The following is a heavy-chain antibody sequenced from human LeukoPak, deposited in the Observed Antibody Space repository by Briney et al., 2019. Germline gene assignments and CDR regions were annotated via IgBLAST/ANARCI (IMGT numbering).Heavy chain of an antibody. D-gene: IGHD3-22*01. CDR2: IWYDGSNK. V-gene: IGHV3-33*01. CDR3: ARDPVTGGYYDSSGYLDY. J-gene: IGHJ4*02. CDR1: RFTFSSYG. Sequence: SGGALRLSCAAYRFTFSSYGMQWLRQAPGKGLEGVAVIWYDGSNKYYADSVKGRFTISRDNSKNTLYLKMNSLRAEDTAVYYCARDPVTGGYYDSSGYLDYWGQGTLVTVSS.